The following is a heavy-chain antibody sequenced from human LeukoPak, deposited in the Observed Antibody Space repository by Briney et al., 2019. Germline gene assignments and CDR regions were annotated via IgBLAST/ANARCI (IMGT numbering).Heavy chain of an antibody. CDR3: SRLPEAHSDYDGSGYEDY. CDR2: IRSKAKNYAT. J-gene: IGHJ4*02. CDR1: GFTFSGSA. D-gene: IGHD3-22*01. V-gene: IGHV3-73*01. Sequence: GGSLRLSCVASGFTFSGSAMHWVRQASGKGLEWVGRIRSKAKNYATSYAASVKGRFSISRDDSKNTAYLQMNSLKTEDTAVYYCSRLPEAHSDYDGSGYEDYWGQGTPVTVSS.